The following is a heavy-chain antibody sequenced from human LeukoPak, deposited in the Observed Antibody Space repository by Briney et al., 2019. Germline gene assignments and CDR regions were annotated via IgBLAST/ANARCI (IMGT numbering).Heavy chain of an antibody. J-gene: IGHJ4*02. Sequence: QPGRSLRLCCAASRFTFRSYPMHWVRQAAGKGLEWVAVISTDGSDKHYRDSVKGRFTISRDNSKNTLYLQMNSLRAEDTAVYYCVRDSAVAAADYYFDYWGQGTLVTVSP. CDR3: VRDSAVAAADYYFDY. V-gene: IGHV3-30-3*01. D-gene: IGHD2-15*01. CDR2: ISTDGSDK. CDR1: RFTFRSYP.